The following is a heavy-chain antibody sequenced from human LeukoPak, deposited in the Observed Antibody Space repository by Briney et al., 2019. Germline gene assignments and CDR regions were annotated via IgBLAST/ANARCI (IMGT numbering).Heavy chain of an antibody. Sequence: SETLSLTCTVSGGSISSYYWSWIRQPPGKGLEWIGYIYYSGSTNYNPSLKSRVTISVDTSKNQFSLKLSSVTAADTAVYYCARDRLLWSFWGQGTLVTVSS. CDR2: IYYSGST. D-gene: IGHD3-10*01. CDR3: ARDRLLWSF. CDR1: GGSISSYY. V-gene: IGHV4-59*01. J-gene: IGHJ4*02.